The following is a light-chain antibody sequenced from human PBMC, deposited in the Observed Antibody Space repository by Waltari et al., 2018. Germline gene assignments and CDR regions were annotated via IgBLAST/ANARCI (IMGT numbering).Light chain of an antibody. Sequence: EIVLTQSPGTLSLFPGERATLSCRASQSVSSNYLAWYQQKPGQAPRLLIHDASSRATGIQDRFSGSGSGTDFTLTISGLEPEDFAVYFCQHYSSAPNTFGQGTRLEIK. J-gene: IGKJ2*01. CDR2: DAS. CDR3: QHYSSAPNT. V-gene: IGKV3-20*01. CDR1: QSVSSNY.